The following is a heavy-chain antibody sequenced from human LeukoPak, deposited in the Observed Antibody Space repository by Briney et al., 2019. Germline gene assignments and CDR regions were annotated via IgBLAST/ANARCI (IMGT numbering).Heavy chain of an antibody. Sequence: PSETLSLTSTVSGGSISSYCWSWIRQPPGKGLDWIGYIYYSESTNYNPSLKSRVTISVDTSKNQFSLKLSSVTAADMAVYYCARSKNQVIVVVITTPFDYWGQGTLVTVSS. J-gene: IGHJ4*02. CDR3: ARSKNQVIVVVITTPFDY. CDR2: IYYSEST. CDR1: GGSISSYC. D-gene: IGHD3-22*01. V-gene: IGHV4-59*08.